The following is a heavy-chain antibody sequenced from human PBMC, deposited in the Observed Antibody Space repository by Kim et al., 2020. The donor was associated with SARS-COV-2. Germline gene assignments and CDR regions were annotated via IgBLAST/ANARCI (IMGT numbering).Heavy chain of an antibody. Sequence: SETLSLTCTVSGVSISSGDYYWSWIRQPPGKGLEWIGYFYYSGSAYYSPSLRSRVTISPDTSKNQFSLKLTSVTDADTAVYYCASGYCSGSSCYRFDPWGQGTLVTVSS. CDR3: ASGYCSGSSCYRFDP. CDR2: FYYSGSA. V-gene: IGHV4-30-4*01. J-gene: IGHJ5*02. D-gene: IGHD2-15*01. CDR1: GVSISSGDYY.